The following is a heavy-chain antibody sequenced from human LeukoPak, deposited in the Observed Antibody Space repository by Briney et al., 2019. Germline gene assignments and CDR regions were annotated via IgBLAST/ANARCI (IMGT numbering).Heavy chain of an antibody. J-gene: IGHJ4*02. CDR3: ARVTGYCGSTSCKERRFDY. Sequence: PSETLSLTCTVSGGSISSGGYYWSWIRQHPGKGLEWIGYIYYSGSTYYNPSLKSRVTISVDTSKNQFSLKLSSVTAADTAVYYCARVTGYCGSTSCKERRFDYWGQGTLVTVSS. V-gene: IGHV4-31*03. CDR2: IYYSGST. D-gene: IGHD2-2*01. CDR1: GGSISSGGYY.